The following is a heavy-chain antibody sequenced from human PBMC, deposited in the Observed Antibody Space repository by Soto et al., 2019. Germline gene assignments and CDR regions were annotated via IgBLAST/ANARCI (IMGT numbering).Heavy chain of an antibody. CDR1: DFDFSSYG. D-gene: IGHD3-10*01. V-gene: IGHV3-30*03. J-gene: IGHJ4*02. CDR2: SSYDGRET. CDR3: ARDSGWPILSFYN. Sequence: GGSLRLSCAASDFDFSSYGIHWVRQAPGKGLEWVAASSYDGRETFYADSAKGRFTVSKEMSKNTAFLQMNALRHEDTAVYFCARDSGWPILSFYNWGRGSPGAVAS.